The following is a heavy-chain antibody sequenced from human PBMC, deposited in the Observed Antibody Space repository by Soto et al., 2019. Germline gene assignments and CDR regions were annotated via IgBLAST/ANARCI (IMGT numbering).Heavy chain of an antibody. D-gene: IGHD3-10*01. J-gene: IGHJ3*01. CDR3: ARGVRGHYGFDV. CDR1: GFTFSDYW. CDR2: IKFDGSSA. Sequence: EVQLVESGGGLVQPGESLRLSCEASGFTFSDYWIHWVRQAPGKGLVWVSRIKFDGSSANYADSVKGRFTISRDNAKDTVYLQMSSLGAEDTAVYYCARGVRGHYGFDVWGQGTMVTVSS. V-gene: IGHV3-74*01.